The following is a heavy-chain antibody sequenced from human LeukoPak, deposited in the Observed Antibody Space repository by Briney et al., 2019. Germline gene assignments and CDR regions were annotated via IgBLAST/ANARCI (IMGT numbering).Heavy chain of an antibody. J-gene: IGHJ4*02. CDR3: ARNSLRYCSSTSCSNFDY. D-gene: IGHD2-2*01. CDR2: ISYDGSNK. Sequence: PGGSLRLSCAASGSTFSSYAMHWVRQAPGKGLEWVAVISYDGSNKYYADSVKGRFTISRDNSKNTLYLQMNSLRAEDTAVYYCARNSLRYCSSTSCSNFDYWGQGTLVTVSS. V-gene: IGHV3-30*04. CDR1: GSTFSSYA.